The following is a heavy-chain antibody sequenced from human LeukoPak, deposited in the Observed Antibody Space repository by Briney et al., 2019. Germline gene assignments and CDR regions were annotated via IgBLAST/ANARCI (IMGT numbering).Heavy chain of an antibody. D-gene: IGHD4-23*01. CDR2: IYYSERT. V-gene: IGHV4-59*08. CDR1: GGSISSYY. J-gene: IGHJ5*02. Sequence: SETLPLTCTVSGGSISSYYWSWIRQPTGKGLECIGYIYYSERTNNNPSVKSRVTISVDTSKTKYSLKLSSVTARDRAVDYCARLYGGNSGWFDPWGQGTLVTVSS. CDR3: ARLYGGNSGWFDP.